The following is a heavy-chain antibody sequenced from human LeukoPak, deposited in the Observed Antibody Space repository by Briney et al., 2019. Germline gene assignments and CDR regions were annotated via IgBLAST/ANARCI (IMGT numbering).Heavy chain of an antibody. J-gene: IGHJ1*01. V-gene: IGHV6-1*01. CDR1: GDSVSTNSVT. CDR3: ARGPHCSSTSCYSEYFHH. D-gene: IGHD2-2*01. CDR2: TYYRSGWLQ. Sequence: SQTLSLTCAISGDSVSTNSVTWNWIRQSPSRGLEWLGRTYYRSGWLQDYALAVKGRITINPDTSKNQFSLQLSSVTAADTAVYYCARGPHCSSTSCYSEYFHHWGQGTLVTVSS.